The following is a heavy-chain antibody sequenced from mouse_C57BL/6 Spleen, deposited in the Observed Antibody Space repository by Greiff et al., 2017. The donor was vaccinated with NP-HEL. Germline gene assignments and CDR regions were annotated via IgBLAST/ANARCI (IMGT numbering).Heavy chain of an antibody. CDR1: GYTFTSYG. V-gene: IGHV1-81*01. CDR3: AREDYYSICDY. D-gene: IGHD2-5*01. CDR2: IYPRSGNT. Sequence: QVQLQQSGAELARPGASVKLSCKASGYTFTSYGISWVKQRTGQGLEWIGEIYPRSGNTYYIEKFKGKATLTADKSSSTAYMELRSLTSEDSAVYFCAREDYYSICDYWGQGTTLTVSS. J-gene: IGHJ2*01.